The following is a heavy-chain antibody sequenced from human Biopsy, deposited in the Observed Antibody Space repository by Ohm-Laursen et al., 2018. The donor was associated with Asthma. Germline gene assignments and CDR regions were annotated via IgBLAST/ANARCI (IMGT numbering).Heavy chain of an antibody. CDR1: GDSFSNYA. Sequence: SSVKVSCKASGDSFSNYAISWVRQAPGQGLEWMGGLIPVLGTPDHAQMFEGRVTITADESTSTAYMELSSLSSEDTAVYYCARGSEYVRSSGALDYWGQGTLVTVSS. V-gene: IGHV1-69*01. D-gene: IGHD2-2*01. J-gene: IGHJ4*02. CDR2: LIPVLGTP. CDR3: ARGSEYVRSSGALDY.